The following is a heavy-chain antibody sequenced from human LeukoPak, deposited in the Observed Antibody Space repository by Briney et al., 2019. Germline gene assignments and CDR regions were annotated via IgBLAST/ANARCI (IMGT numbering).Heavy chain of an antibody. CDR3: ARGPYYFDS. CDR2: IYYSGGN. Sequence: SETLSLTCTVSGGSISSSGYYWGWIRQPPGKGLEWIGSIYYSGGNYYNPSLNSRVTISVDTSKNQFSLRPSSVTAADTAVYYCARGPYYFDSWGPGTLVTVSS. CDR1: GGSISSSGYY. V-gene: IGHV4-39*07. J-gene: IGHJ4*02.